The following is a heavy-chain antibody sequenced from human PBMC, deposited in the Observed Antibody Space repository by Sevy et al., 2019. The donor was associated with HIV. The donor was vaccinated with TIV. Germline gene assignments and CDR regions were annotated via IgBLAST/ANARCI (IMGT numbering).Heavy chain of an antibody. J-gene: IGHJ6*02. D-gene: IGHD6-6*01. CDR1: GFTFSSYA. CDR3: ARRDEYSSSSWYYYYGMDV. V-gene: IGHV3-30*04. CDR2: MSYDGSNK. Sequence: GGSLRLSCAASGFTFSSYAMHWVRQAPGKGLEWVAVMSYDGSNKYYADSVKGRFTISRDNSKNTLYLQMNSLRAEDTAVYYCARRDEYSSSSWYYYYGMDVWGQGTTVTVSS.